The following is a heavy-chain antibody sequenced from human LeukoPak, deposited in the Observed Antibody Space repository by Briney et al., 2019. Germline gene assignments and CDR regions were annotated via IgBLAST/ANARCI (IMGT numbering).Heavy chain of an antibody. V-gene: IGHV4-4*07. CDR3: ARDIGNHFGGLDHYYYDY. Sequence: PSETLSLTCTVSGDAVYYWNWIRQPAGKGLEWIGRIYNNESTWSNPSLKSRVSMSIDTSKNQFSLKLSSVTAADAAVYDCARDIGNHFGGLDHYYYDYWGPGTLVTVSS. CDR2: IYNNEST. D-gene: IGHD2-15*01. J-gene: IGHJ4*02. CDR1: GDAVYY.